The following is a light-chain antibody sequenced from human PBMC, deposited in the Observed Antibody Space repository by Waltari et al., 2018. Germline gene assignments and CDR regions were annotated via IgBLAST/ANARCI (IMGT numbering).Light chain of an antibody. Sequence: QSALTQPPSVSGSPGQSLTISCTGTSSDVGTSNYVSWYQQHPGTAPKLLIYDVSKRPSGVTGRFSGSKSGNTASLTISGLQAEDEADYYCSSYISSDTILLFGSGTKMTVL. CDR3: SSYISSDTILL. J-gene: IGLJ1*01. V-gene: IGLV2-14*03. CDR1: SSDVGTSNY. CDR2: DVS.